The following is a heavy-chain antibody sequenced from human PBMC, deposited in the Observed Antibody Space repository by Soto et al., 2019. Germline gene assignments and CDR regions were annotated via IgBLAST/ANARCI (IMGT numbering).Heavy chain of an antibody. CDR3: ARGDVVVVPAATLLNWFDP. Sequence: QVQLQESGPGLVKPSQTLSLTCTVSGGSISSGGYYWSWIRQHPGKGLEWIGYIYYSGSTYYNPFLKSRVTISVDTSKNQFSLKLSSVTAADTALYYCARGDVVVVPAATLLNWFDPWGQGTLVTVSS. D-gene: IGHD2-2*01. CDR2: IYYSGST. CDR1: GGSISSGGYY. J-gene: IGHJ5*02. V-gene: IGHV4-31*03.